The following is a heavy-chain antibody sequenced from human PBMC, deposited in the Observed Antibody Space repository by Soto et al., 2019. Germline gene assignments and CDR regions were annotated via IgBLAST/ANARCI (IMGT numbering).Heavy chain of an antibody. CDR2: ISYDGSNK. Sequence: QVQLVESGGGVVQPGRSLRLSCAASGFTFSSYAMHWVRQAPGKGLEWVAVISYDGSNKYYADSVKGRFTISRDNSKNTLYLQMHSLRAEDTAVYYCARDVGGSYHWGLDYWGQGTLVTVSS. CDR3: ARDVGGSYHWGLDY. V-gene: IGHV3-30-3*01. D-gene: IGHD1-26*01. CDR1: GFTFSSYA. J-gene: IGHJ4*02.